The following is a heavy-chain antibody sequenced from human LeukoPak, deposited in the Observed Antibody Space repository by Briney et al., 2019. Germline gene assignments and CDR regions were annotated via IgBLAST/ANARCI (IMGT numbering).Heavy chain of an antibody. Sequence: SETLSLTCTVSGGSISSSYWSWIRQPPGKGLEWIGYIYYSGSTNYNPSLKSRVTISVDMSKNQFSLKLSSVTAADTAVYCCARDSGSAGLDYWGQGTLVTVSS. CDR2: IYYSGST. CDR1: GGSISSSY. V-gene: IGHV4-59*01. D-gene: IGHD1-26*01. CDR3: ARDSGSAGLDY. J-gene: IGHJ4*02.